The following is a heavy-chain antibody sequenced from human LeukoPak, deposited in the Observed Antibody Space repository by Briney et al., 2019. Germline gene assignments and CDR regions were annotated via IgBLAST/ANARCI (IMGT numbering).Heavy chain of an antibody. CDR1: GFTFDDYD. J-gene: IGHJ3*02. CDR3: ARVGEEDAFDI. D-gene: IGHD2-21*01. V-gene: IGHV3-20*04. Sequence: GGSLRLSCAASGFTFDDYDMSWVRQAPGKGLEWVSDINWNGGSTGYADSVKGRFTISRDNAKNSLYLQMNSLRAEDTAVYYCARVGEEDAFDIWGQGTMVTVSS. CDR2: INWNGGST.